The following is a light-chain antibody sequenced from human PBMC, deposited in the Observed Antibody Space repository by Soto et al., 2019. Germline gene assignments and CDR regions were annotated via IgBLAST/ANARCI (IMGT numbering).Light chain of an antibody. CDR3: QQYNLYWT. CDR1: QSNYYW. V-gene: IGKV1-5*01. J-gene: IGKJ1*01. CDR2: GAS. Sequence: DNQMTQSPSTLSASVGDRVNINCRASQSNYYWLAWYQQKPGKAPKLLIYGASSLESGVPSRFSGSGSGTEFTLTINSLQPDDFATYYCQQYNLYWTFGQGTKVEIK.